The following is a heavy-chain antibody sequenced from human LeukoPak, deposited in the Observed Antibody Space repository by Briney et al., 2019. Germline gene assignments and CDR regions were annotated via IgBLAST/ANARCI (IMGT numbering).Heavy chain of an antibody. D-gene: IGHD2-2*01. J-gene: IGHJ4*02. Sequence: GGSLRLSCAASGFIFSTYWMSWVRHAPGKGLEWVATIRQDGSEKHYVDSVKGRFPISRDNAKNSLYLQMNSLTVEDTAVYYCGRGCGRASCPYFFDSWGQGTLVTVS. V-gene: IGHV3-7*01. CDR3: GRGCGRASCPYFFDS. CDR2: IRQDGSEK. CDR1: GFIFSTYW.